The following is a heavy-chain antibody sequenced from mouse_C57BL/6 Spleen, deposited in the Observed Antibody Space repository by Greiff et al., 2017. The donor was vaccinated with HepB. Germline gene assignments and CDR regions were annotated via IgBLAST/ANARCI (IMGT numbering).Heavy chain of an antibody. J-gene: IGHJ1*03. CDR3: TRPGPYWYFDV. V-gene: IGHV1-15*01. D-gene: IGHD4-1*01. CDR1: GYTFTDYE. CDR2: IDPETGGT. Sequence: QVQLQQSGAELVRPGASVTLSCKASGYTFTDYEMHWVKQTPVHGLEWIGAIDPETGGTAYNQKFEGKAILTADKSSSTAYMELRSLTSEDSAVYYCTRPGPYWYFDVWGTGTTVTVSS.